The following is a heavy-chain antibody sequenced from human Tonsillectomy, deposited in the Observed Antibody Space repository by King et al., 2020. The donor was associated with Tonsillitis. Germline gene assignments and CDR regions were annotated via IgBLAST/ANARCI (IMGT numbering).Heavy chain of an antibody. D-gene: IGHD1-26*01. CDR2: IYTSGST. V-gene: IGHV4-4*07. J-gene: IGHJ3*02. CDR3: ARDRKARVGAKFPFDI. CDR1: GGSISSYY. Sequence: VQLQESGPGLVKPSETLSLTCTVSGGSISSYYWSWIRQPAGKGLEWIGRIYTSGSTNYNPSLKSRVTMSVDTSKNQFSLTLSSVTAADTAVYYCARDRKARVGAKFPFDIWGQGTMVTVSS.